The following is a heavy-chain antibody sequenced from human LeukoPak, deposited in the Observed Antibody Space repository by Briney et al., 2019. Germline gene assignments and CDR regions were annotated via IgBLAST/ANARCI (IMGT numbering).Heavy chain of an antibody. CDR1: GYTFTSYD. CDR2: MNPNSGNT. Sequence: GASVKVSCKASGYTFTSYDINWVRQATGQGLEWMGWMNPNSGNTGYAQKFQARVTMTRNTSISTAYMELSSLRSEDTAVYYCARAQDGPKYYYYYYYMDVWGKGTTVTISS. J-gene: IGHJ6*03. V-gene: IGHV1-8*01. CDR3: ARAQDGPKYYYYYYYMDV.